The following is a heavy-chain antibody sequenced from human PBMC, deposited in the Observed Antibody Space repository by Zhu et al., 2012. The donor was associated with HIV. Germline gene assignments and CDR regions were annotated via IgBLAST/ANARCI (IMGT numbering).Heavy chain of an antibody. CDR3: ARGAKRLSGSYYNGGAFEY. CDR1: GGSISNYF. CDR2: IYSSGNT. J-gene: IGHJ3*02. V-gene: IGHV4-4*09. Sequence: QVQLQESGPGLVKPSETLSLTCTVSGGSISNYFWNWIRQPPGKGLEWIGYIYSSGNTNYNPSLKSRVTISVDTSKNQVSLKLSSVTAADTAVYYCARGAKRLSGSYYNGGAFEYLGPRGQWSPSLQ. D-gene: IGHD3-10*01.